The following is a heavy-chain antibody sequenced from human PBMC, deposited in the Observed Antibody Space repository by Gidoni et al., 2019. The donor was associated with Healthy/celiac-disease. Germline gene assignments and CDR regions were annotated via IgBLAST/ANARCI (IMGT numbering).Heavy chain of an antibody. CDR3: AKGYCSGGSCPFDY. CDR2: INPNSGGT. CDR1: GYTFTGYY. J-gene: IGHJ4*02. D-gene: IGHD2-15*01. V-gene: IGHV1-2*04. Sequence: QVQLVQPGAEVKKPGASVKVSCKAYGYTFTGYYMHWVRQAPGQGLEWMGWINPNSGGTYYAQKFQGWVTMTRDTSISTAYMELSRLRSDDTAVYYCAKGYCSGGSCPFDYWGQGTLVTVSS.